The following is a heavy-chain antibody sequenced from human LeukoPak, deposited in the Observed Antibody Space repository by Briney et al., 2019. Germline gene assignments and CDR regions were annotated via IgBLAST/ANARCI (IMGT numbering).Heavy chain of an antibody. CDR1: GFTFSSYS. D-gene: IGHD3-10*01. CDR3: ASEPAVRGVISHDY. CDR2: ISSSSSYI. V-gene: IGHV3-21*01. Sequence: PGGSLRLSCAASGFTFSSYSMNWVRQAPGKGLEWVSSISSSSSYIYYADSVKGRFTISRDNAKNSLYLQMNSLRAEDAAVYYCASEPAVRGVISHDYWGQGTPVTVSS. J-gene: IGHJ4*02.